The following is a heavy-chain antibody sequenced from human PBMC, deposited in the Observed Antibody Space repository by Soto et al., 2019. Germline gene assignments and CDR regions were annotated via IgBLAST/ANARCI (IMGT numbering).Heavy chain of an antibody. J-gene: IGHJ4*02. CDR3: VRKSLVVGAATRADY. Sequence: EVQLVESGGGLVQPGESLRLSCAASGFTFSSYWMHWVRQAPGKGLVWVSRINSDGSSTSYAGSVKGRFTISRDNAKNTLYLQMNSLRAEDTAVYYCVRKSLVVGAATRADYWGQGTLLTVSS. CDR1: GFTFSSYW. V-gene: IGHV3-74*01. CDR2: INSDGSST. D-gene: IGHD2-15*01.